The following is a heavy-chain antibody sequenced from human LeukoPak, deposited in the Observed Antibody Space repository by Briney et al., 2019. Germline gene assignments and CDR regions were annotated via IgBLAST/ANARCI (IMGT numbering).Heavy chain of an antibody. J-gene: IGHJ6*04. CDR1: GFTFSSYE. D-gene: IGHD3-10*02. V-gene: IGHV3-48*03. CDR3: AELGITMIGGV. CDR2: ISSSGSTI. Sequence: GGSLRLSCAASGFTFSSYEMNWVRQAPGKGLEGVSYISSSGSTIYYADSVEGRFTISRDNAKNSLYLQMNSLRAEDTAVYYCAELGITMIGGVWGEGTTVTISS.